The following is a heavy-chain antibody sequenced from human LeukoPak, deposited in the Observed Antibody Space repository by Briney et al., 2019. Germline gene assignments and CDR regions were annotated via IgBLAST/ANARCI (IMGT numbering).Heavy chain of an antibody. V-gene: IGHV1-69*13. J-gene: IGHJ6*02. CDR1: GYTLTELS. CDR3: ARSTGYYYYYYGMDV. Sequence: SVKVSCKVSGYTLTELSMHWVRQAPGKGLEWMGGIIPIFGTANYAQKFQGRVTITADESTSTAYMELSSLRSEDTAVYYCARSTGYYYYYYGMDVWGQGTTVTVSS. D-gene: IGHD2-2*01. CDR2: IIPIFGTA.